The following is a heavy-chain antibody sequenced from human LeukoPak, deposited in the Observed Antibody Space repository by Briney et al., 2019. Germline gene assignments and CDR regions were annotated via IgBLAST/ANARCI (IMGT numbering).Heavy chain of an antibody. CDR3: AREDYYYESSGYPGGLDY. CDR2: INPSGGST. D-gene: IGHD3-22*01. V-gene: IGHV1-46*01. CDR1: GYTFTSYY. Sequence: ASVKVSCKASGYTFTSYYMHWVREAPGQGLEWMGIINPSGGSTSYAQKFQGRVTMTRDMSTSTVYMELSSLRSEDTAVYYCAREDYYYESSGYPGGLDYWGQGTLVTVSS. J-gene: IGHJ4*02.